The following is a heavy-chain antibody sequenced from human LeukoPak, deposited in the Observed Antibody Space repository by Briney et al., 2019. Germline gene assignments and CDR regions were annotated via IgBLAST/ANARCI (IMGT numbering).Heavy chain of an antibody. CDR1: GGSISSNTYY. J-gene: IGHJ5*02. D-gene: IGHD6-13*01. V-gene: IGHV4-39*07. CDR2: IYYSGST. Sequence: SETLSLTCTVSGGSISSNTYYWGWIRQPPGKGLEWIGSIYYSGSTYYNPSLKSRVTISVDTSKNQFSLKLSSVTAADTAVYYCARDRQLGTFDPWGQGTLVTVSS. CDR3: ARDRQLGTFDP.